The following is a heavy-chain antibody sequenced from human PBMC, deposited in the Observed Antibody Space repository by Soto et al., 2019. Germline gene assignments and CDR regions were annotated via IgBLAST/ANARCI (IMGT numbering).Heavy chain of an antibody. D-gene: IGHD2-8*02. Sequence: SETLSLTCTVSGGSISSYYWSWIRQPPGKGLEWIGYIYYSGSTNYNPSLKSRVTISVDTSKNQFSLKLSSVTAADTAVYYCATDKITGLFGYWGQGTLVTVSS. V-gene: IGHV4-59*01. CDR2: IYYSGST. CDR1: GGSISSYY. J-gene: IGHJ4*02. CDR3: ATDKITGLFGY.